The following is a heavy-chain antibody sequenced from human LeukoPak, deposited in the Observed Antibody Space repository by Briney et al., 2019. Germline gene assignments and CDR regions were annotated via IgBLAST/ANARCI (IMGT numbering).Heavy chain of an antibody. J-gene: IGHJ4*02. V-gene: IGHV1-69*06. Sequence: GASVKVSCKASGGTFSSYAISWVRQAPGQGLEWMGGIIPIFGTANYAQKFQGRVTITADKSTSTAYMELSSLRSEDTAVYYCARSGYYDSSGYLSVWGQGTLVTVSS. CDR2: IIPIFGTA. CDR1: GGTFSSYA. D-gene: IGHD3-22*01. CDR3: ARSGYYDSSGYLSV.